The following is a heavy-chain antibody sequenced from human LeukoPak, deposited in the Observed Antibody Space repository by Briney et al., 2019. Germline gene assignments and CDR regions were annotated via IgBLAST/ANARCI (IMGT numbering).Heavy chain of an antibody. J-gene: IGHJ4*02. CDR3: ARATQIRIAVAGDY. V-gene: IGHV1-3*01. CDR2: ISAGNGNT. CDR1: GYTFTSYA. D-gene: IGHD6-19*01. Sequence: ASVKVSCKASGYTFTSYAIHWVRQAPGQRLEWMGWISAGNGNTKYSQNFQGRVTFISNTSATTAFMELSSLRSEDTAVYYCARATQIRIAVAGDYWGQGTLVTVSS.